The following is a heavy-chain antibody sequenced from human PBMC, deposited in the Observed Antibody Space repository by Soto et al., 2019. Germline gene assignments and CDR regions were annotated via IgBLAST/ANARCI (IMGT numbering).Heavy chain of an antibody. CDR1: GYTFTSYG. Sequence: ASVKVSCKASGYTFTSYGISWVRQAPGQGLEWMGWISAYNGNTNYAQKLQGRVTMTTDTPTSTAYMELRSLRSDDTAVYYCARTTYPGVVPAAMLWFDPWGQGTLVTVSS. V-gene: IGHV1-18*01. D-gene: IGHD2-2*01. CDR2: ISAYNGNT. CDR3: ARTTYPGVVPAAMLWFDP. J-gene: IGHJ5*02.